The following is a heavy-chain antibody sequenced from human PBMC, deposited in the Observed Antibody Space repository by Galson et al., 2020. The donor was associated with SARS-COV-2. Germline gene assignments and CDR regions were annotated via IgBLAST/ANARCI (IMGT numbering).Heavy chain of an antibody. J-gene: IGHJ2*01. D-gene: IGHD6-13*01. V-gene: IGHV5-10-1*01. Sequence: HGESLKISCQGSGYSFTNYWISWVRQMPGKGLEWMGNIDPSDSYTNYSPSFQGHVTISADKSSSTAYLQWNSLKASDTAMYYCARRASGYSSSWYSWYFDLWGRGTLVTVSS. CDR1: GYSFTNYW. CDR3: ARRASGYSSSWYSWYFDL. CDR2: IDPSDSYT.